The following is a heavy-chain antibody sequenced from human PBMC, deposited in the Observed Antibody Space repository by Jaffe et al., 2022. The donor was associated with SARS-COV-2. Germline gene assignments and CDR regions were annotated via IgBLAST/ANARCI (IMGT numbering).Heavy chain of an antibody. J-gene: IGHJ4*02. Sequence: EVHLVQSGAEVKKPGESLRISCQGSGYTFTNYWIRWVRQMPGKGLEWMGRINPSDSSTDYSPSFRGRVSISVDKSINTAYLQWTSLEASDTGVYFCSRPLFYGSGADYWGRGTLVSVSS. CDR1: GYTFTNYW. CDR3: SRPLFYGSGADY. V-gene: IGHV5-10-1*03. CDR2: INPSDSST. D-gene: IGHD3-10*01.